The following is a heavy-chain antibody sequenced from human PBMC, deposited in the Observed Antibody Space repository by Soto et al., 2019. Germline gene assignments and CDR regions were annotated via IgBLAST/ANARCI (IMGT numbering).Heavy chain of an antibody. J-gene: IGHJ4*02. CDR3: ARGAVVAGDFDY. CDR2: IWGDGSKK. D-gene: IGHD2-15*01. CDR1: GSAFRTHG. V-gene: IGHV3-33*01. Sequence: WGSLRLSCEASGSAFRTHGMHWVRQAPGKGLEWVAVIWGDGSKKYYADSVKGRFTISKDNSRNTLFLQMNTLRAEDTAVYYCARGAVVAGDFDYWGQGTLVTVSS.